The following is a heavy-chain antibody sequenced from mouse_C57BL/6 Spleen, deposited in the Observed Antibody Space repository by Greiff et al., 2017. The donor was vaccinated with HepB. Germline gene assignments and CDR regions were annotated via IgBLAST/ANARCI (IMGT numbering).Heavy chain of an antibody. CDR3: ARKGYGSAMDY. CDR2: INPNNGGT. J-gene: IGHJ4*01. D-gene: IGHD3-1*01. Sequence: EVQLQQSGPELVKPGASVKISCKASGYTFTDYYMNWVKQSHGKSLEWIGDINPNNGGTSYNQKFKGKATLTVDKSSSTAYMELRSLTSEDSAVYYCARKGYGSAMDYWGQGTSVTVSS. V-gene: IGHV1-26*01. CDR1: GYTFTDYY.